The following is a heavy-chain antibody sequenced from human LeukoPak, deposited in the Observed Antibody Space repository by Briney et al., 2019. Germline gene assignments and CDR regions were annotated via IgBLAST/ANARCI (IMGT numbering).Heavy chain of an antibody. CDR3: ARDKESCTIFGGYYYYGMDV. CDR1: GFTFSDYY. V-gene: IGHV3-11*01. CDR2: ISSSGSTI. J-gene: IGHJ6*02. Sequence: GGSLRLSCAASGFTFSDYYMSWIRQAPGKGLEWVSYISSSGSTIYYADSVKGRFTISRDNAKNSLYLQMNSLRAEDTAVYSCARDKESCTIFGGYYYYGMDVWGQGTTVTVSS. D-gene: IGHD3-3*01.